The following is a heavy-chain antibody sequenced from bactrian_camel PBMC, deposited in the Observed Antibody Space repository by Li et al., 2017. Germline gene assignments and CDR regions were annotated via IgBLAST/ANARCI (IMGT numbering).Heavy chain of an antibody. Sequence: DVQLVESGGDSVQAGGSLTLSCAASGVIYSRNCMGWFRQAPGKEREGVASFYTSGGSTYYADSVKGRFTVSQDKNTVYLQMNSLKPEDTAMYYCAADSDYRRRCSVRPALGVYDYNYRGQGTQVTVS. CDR1: GVIYSRNC. CDR2: FYTSGGST. CDR3: AADSDYRRRCSVRPALGVYDYNY. D-gene: IGHD2*01. J-gene: IGHJ4*01. V-gene: IGHV3S40*01.